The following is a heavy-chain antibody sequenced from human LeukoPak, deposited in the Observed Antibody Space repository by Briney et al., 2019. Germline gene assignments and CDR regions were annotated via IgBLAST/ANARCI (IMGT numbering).Heavy chain of an antibody. J-gene: IGHJ4*02. CDR3: AKLSGSGGYFDY. CDR1: GFTFSSYG. CDR2: ISYDGSNK. V-gene: IGHV3-30*18. D-gene: IGHD3-10*01. Sequence: GRSLRLSCAASGFTFSSYGMHWVRQAPGKGLEWVAVISYDGSNKYYADSVKGRLTISRDNSKNTLYLQMNSLRAEDTAVYYCAKLSGSGGYFDYWGQGTLVTVSS.